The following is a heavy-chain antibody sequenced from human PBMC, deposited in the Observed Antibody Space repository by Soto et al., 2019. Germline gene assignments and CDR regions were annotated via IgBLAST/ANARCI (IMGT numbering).Heavy chain of an antibody. CDR3: ARARTGSSGWTLSYYYGMDV. J-gene: IGHJ6*02. CDR2: IYSGGST. CDR1: GFTVSSNY. Sequence: GGSLRLSCAASGFTVSSNYMSWVRQAPGKGLEWVSVIYSGGSTYYADSVKGRFTISRDNSKNTLYLQMNSLRAEDTAVYYCARARTGSSGWTLSYYYGMDVWGQGTTVTVSS. D-gene: IGHD6-19*01. V-gene: IGHV3-53*01.